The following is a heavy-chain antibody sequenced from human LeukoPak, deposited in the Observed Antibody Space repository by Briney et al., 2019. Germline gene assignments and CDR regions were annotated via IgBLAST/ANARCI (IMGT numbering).Heavy chain of an antibody. CDR2: SNPSVGST. D-gene: IGHD3-22*01. CDR3: ARGSYYYDSRASFDY. V-gene: IGHV1-46*01. CDR1: GYTFTSYY. Sequence: GASVKVSCKASGYTFTSYYMHWVRQALDQGLEGMELSNPSVGSTDYAQKFQGRVTMTTDTSTSTAYMELRSLRSDDTAVYYCARGSYYYDSRASFDYWGQGTLVTVSS. J-gene: IGHJ4*02.